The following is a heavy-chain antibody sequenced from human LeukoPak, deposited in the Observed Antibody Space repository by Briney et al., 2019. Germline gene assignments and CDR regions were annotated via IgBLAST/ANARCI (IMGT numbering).Heavy chain of an antibody. V-gene: IGHV3-30*04. CDR2: ISYDGSNK. D-gene: IGHD1-26*01. CDR3: AKDGDTMSGTYYYDMDV. Sequence: GESLRLSCAASGFTFSSYAMHWVRQAPGEGLEWVAVISYDGSNKYFADSVKGRFTISRDNSKNTLFLQMNSLRGEDTAVYYCAKDGDTMSGTYYYDMDVWGKGTTVTIS. CDR1: GFTFSSYA. J-gene: IGHJ6*03.